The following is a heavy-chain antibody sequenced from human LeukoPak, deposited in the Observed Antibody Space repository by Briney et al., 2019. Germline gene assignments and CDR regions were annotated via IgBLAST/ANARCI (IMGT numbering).Heavy chain of an antibody. CDR1: GFTFSSYG. V-gene: IGHV3-33*06. Sequence: PGRSLRLSCVASGFTFSSYGMHWVRQAPGKGLEWVAVIWYDGSNKSYGDSVKGRFTTSRDNSKNTVYLQMNSLRAEDTAVYYCAKDRRRSGGDYHYYYMDVWGKGTTVTVSS. CDR2: IWYDGSNK. CDR3: AKDRRRSGGDYHYYYMDV. D-gene: IGHD2-21*01. J-gene: IGHJ6*03.